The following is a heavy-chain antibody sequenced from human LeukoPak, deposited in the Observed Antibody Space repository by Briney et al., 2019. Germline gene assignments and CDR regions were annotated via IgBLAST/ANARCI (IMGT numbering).Heavy chain of an antibody. CDR2: INHSGST. J-gene: IGHJ4*02. V-gene: IGHV4-34*01. D-gene: IGHD1-26*01. CDR3: ARLGHPREPWDY. CDR1: GGSFSGYY. Sequence: PSETLSLTCAVYGGSFSGYYWSWIRQPPGKGLEWIGEINHSGSTNYNPSLKSRVTISVDTSKNQFSLKLSSVTAADTAVYYCARLGHPREPWDYWGQGTLVTVSS.